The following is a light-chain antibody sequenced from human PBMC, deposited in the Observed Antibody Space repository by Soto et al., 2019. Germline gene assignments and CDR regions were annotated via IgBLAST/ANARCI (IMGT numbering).Light chain of an antibody. J-gene: IGKJ1*01. CDR3: QQYNNWWT. Sequence: EVVMTQSPATLSVSPGERVTLSCRASQSVSNNLAWYQQKPGQAPRLLIYGASTRATGIPARFSGSGSETEFTLTISSLQSEDFAVYYCQQYNNWWTFGQGTKVEIK. V-gene: IGKV3-15*01. CDR2: GAS. CDR1: QSVSNN.